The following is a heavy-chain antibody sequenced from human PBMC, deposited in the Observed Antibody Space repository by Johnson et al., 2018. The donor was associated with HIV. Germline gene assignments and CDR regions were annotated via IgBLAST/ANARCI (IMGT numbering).Heavy chain of an antibody. V-gene: IGHV3-33*01. CDR3: TRLPSGYSRDAFDI. CDR2: IWYDGSNK. D-gene: IGHD5-18*01. Sequence: QVQLVESGGGVVQPGRSLRLSCVASGFTFSTYGMHWVRQAPGKGLEWVAVIWYDGSNKYYADSVKGRLTISRDNSKNTLYLEMNSLRAEDTAVYYCTRLPSGYSRDAFDIWGQGTMVTVSS. CDR1: GFTFSTYG. J-gene: IGHJ3*02.